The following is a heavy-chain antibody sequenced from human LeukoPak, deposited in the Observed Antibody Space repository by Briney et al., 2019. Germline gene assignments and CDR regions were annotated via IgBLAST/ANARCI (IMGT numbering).Heavy chain of an antibody. CDR3: AKSTSSGWPHFDY. D-gene: IGHD6-19*01. CDR1: GFTFDDYA. Sequence: GRSLRLSCAASGFTFDDYAMHWVRQAPGKGLEWVSGISWNSGSIGYADSVKGRFTISRDNAKNSLYLQMNSLRAEVTALYYCAKSTSSGWPHFDYWGQGTLVTVSS. J-gene: IGHJ4*02. CDR2: ISWNSGSI. V-gene: IGHV3-9*01.